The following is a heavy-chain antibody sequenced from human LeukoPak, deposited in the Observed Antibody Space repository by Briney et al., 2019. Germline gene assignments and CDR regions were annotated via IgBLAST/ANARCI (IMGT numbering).Heavy chain of an antibody. CDR2: IYSGGST. CDR1: GFTVSSNY. J-gene: IGHJ4*02. V-gene: IGHV3-66*01. Sequence: GGSLRLSCAASGFTVSSNYMSWVRQAPGKGLEWVSVIYSGGSTYYADSVKGRFTNSRDNSKNTLYLQMNSLRAEDTAVYYCARDFRLSLDYWGQGTLVTVSS. CDR3: ARDFRLSLDY. D-gene: IGHD4/OR15-4a*01.